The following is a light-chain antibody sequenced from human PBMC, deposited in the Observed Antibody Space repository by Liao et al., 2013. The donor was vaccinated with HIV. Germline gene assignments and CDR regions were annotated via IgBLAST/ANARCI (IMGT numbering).Light chain of an antibody. V-gene: IGLV3-1*01. J-gene: IGLJ2*01. Sequence: SYVLTQPPSVSVAPGKTASITCSGDKLGDKYACWYQQKPGQSPVVVIYQDRKRPSGIPERFSGSNSGNTATLTISGTQAMDEADYYCQAWDSSVVFGGGTKLTVL. CDR1: KLGDKY. CDR2: QDR. CDR3: QAWDSSVV.